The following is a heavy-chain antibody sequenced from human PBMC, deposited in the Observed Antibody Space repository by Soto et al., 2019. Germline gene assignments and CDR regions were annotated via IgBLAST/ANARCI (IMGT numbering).Heavy chain of an antibody. J-gene: IGHJ2*01. CDR2: IGASGSST. D-gene: IGHD3-3*01. CDR3: LFEAEDGIRGTVPVSAFLLNRSSDL. Sequence: PGKGLEWVSAIGASGSSTYYADSVKGRFTISRDNSKNTLYLQMNSLRVEDTAVYFFLFEAEDGIRGTVPVSAFLLNRSSDL. V-gene: IGHV3-23*01.